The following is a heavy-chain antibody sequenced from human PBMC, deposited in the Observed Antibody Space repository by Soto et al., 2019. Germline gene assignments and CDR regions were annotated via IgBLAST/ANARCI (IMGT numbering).Heavy chain of an antibody. CDR3: ARNMDYYYGPGSGNGHGF. Sequence: QVQLVQSGAEVKEPGDSVRVSCEASGYTFTAYYIHWVRQAPGQGLEWMGWINPKFGDTTYAQDFQGRVSMTRDMSMSTGYMDLSRLTSDDTAIYYCARNMDYYYGPGSGNGHGFWGQGTTVTVFS. CDR1: GYTFTAYY. CDR2: INPKFGDT. J-gene: IGHJ6*02. D-gene: IGHD3-10*01. V-gene: IGHV1-2*02.